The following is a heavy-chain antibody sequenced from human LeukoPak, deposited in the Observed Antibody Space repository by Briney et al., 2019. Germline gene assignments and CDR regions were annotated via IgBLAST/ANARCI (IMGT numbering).Heavy chain of an antibody. CDR3: ARSSRVAGGHYYFDY. D-gene: IGHD6-13*01. CDR2: IYTGGGT. Sequence: PSETLSLTCTVSGGSISNYYWSWIRQPAGKRLEWIGRIYTGGGTNYNPSLKSRVTMSVSKNHFSLKLSSVTAADTAVYHCARSSRVAGGHYYFDYWGQGTLVTVSS. CDR1: GGSISNYY. J-gene: IGHJ4*02. V-gene: IGHV4-4*07.